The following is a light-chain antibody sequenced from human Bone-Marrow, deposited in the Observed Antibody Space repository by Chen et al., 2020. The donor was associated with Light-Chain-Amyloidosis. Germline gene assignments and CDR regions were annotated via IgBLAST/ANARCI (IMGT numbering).Light chain of an antibody. J-gene: IGLJ2*01. CDR3: SAYTSSSTVVV. V-gene: IGLV2-14*01. CDR1: SSDVGGYNY. CDR2: EVS. Sequence: QSALPQPASVSGSPGQSITISCTGTSSDVGGYNYVSWYQQHPGKAPKLMIYEVSNRPSGVSNRFSGSKSGNTASLTISGLQAEDEADYYCSAYTSSSTVVVFGGGTKLTVL.